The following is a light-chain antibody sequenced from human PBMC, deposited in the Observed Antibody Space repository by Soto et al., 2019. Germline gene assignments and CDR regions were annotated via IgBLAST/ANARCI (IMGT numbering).Light chain of an antibody. CDR3: CSYAGSYTLV. V-gene: IGLV2-11*01. Sequence: QSALTQPRSVSGSPGQSVTISCTGTSSDVGAYNYVSWYQQHPGKVPKLMISDVSMRPSGVHDRFSGSKSGNTASLTISGLQSDYEADYYCCSYAGSYTLVFGGGTKLTVL. CDR1: SSDVGAYNY. CDR2: DVS. J-gene: IGLJ3*02.